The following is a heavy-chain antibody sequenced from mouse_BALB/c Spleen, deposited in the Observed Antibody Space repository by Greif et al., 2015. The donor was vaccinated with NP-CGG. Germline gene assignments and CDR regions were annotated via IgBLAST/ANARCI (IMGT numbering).Heavy chain of an antibody. CDR1: GFSLTSYG. D-gene: IGHD1-1*01. CDR2: IWAGGST. V-gene: IGHV2-9*02. CDR3: ARVYYYGSSSYAMDY. J-gene: IGHJ4*01. Sequence: VQLVESGPGLVAPSQSLSITCTVSGFSLTSYGVHWVRQPPGKGLEWLGVIWAGGSTNYNSALMSRLSISKDNSKSXVFLKMNSLQTDDTAMYYCARVYYYGSSSYAMDYWGQGTSVTVSS.